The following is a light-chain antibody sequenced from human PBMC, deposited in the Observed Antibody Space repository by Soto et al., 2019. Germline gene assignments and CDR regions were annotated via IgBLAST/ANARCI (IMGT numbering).Light chain of an antibody. V-gene: IGKV3-15*01. CDR2: GAS. CDR1: QSVSNN. Sequence: EIVMTQSPATLSVSPGERATLSCRASQSVSNNLAWYQQKPGQAPRLLIYGASTRATGTPARFIGSGSGTEFTLTISSLQSEDFAVYYCQQYNNWPPTFGQGTKVQIK. J-gene: IGKJ1*01. CDR3: QQYNNWPPT.